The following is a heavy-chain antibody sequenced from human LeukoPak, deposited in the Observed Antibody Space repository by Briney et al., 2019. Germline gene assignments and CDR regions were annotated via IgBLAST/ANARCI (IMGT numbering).Heavy chain of an antibody. D-gene: IGHD6-13*01. CDR1: GGSISSSDYY. J-gene: IGHJ3*02. CDR2: IYHSGST. CDR3: ARTYSTAEAFDI. V-gene: IGHV4-39*07. Sequence: SETLSLTCTVSGGSISSSDYYWGWIRQPPGKGLEWIGSIYHSGSTNYNPSLKSRVTISVDKSKNQFSLKLSSVTAADTAVYYCARTYSTAEAFDIWGQGTMVTVSS.